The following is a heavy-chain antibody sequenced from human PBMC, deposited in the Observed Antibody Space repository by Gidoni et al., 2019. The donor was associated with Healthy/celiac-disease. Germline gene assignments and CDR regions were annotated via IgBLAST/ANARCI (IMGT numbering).Heavy chain of an antibody. Sequence: EVQLVESGGGLVQPGGSLPLSSAASGFTFSGSGLHWVRQASGKGLEWGGSSRSKANSNATAYAASVKGRFTISRDDSKNTAYLQMNSLKTEDTAVYYCTRQTPYSGYDSNFDYWGQGTLVTVSS. J-gene: IGHJ4*02. CDR2: SRSKANSNAT. CDR1: GFTFSGSG. D-gene: IGHD5-12*01. CDR3: TRQTPYSGYDSNFDY. V-gene: IGHV3-73*02.